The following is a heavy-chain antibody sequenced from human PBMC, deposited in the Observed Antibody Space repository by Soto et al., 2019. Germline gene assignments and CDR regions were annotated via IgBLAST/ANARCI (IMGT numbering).Heavy chain of an antibody. CDR2: LSGSGTST. Sequence: GGSLRLSCAASGFSFVNYAMNWVRQAPGKGLEWVSGLSGSGTSTYYADSVKGRFTISRDNSRDTLFLQMNSLRAEDTAVYYCARETDYYDSSGYYGRHWFDPWGQGTLVTVSS. J-gene: IGHJ5*02. CDR3: ARETDYYDSSGYYGRHWFDP. D-gene: IGHD3-22*01. CDR1: GFSFVNYA. V-gene: IGHV3-23*01.